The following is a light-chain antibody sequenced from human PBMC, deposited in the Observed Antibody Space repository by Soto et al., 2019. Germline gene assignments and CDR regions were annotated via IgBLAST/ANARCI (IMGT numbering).Light chain of an antibody. CDR1: QSVSSN. V-gene: IGKV3-15*01. J-gene: IGKJ4*01. Sequence: EIVMTQSPATLSVSPGERATLSCRASQSVSSNLAWYQQKPGQAPRLLIYGASTRATGIPARFSGSGSGTECTRTISNLQSEDFAVYYCQQYNNWPPPLTFGRGTKVEIK. CDR2: GAS. CDR3: QQYNNWPPPLT.